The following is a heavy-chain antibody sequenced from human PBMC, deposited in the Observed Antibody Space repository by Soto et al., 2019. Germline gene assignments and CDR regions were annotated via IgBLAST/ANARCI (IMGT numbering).Heavy chain of an antibody. V-gene: IGHV3-33*01. CDR3: ARDSPAFRVPDSYDAFDI. CDR1: GFTFSSYG. J-gene: IGHJ3*02. Sequence: PGGSLRLSCAASGFTFSSYGMHWVRQAPGKGLEWVAVIWYDGSNKYYADSVKGRFTISRDNSKNTLYLQMNSLRAEDTAVYYCARDSPAFRVPDSYDAFDIWGQGTMVTVSS. D-gene: IGHD2-15*01. CDR2: IWYDGSNK.